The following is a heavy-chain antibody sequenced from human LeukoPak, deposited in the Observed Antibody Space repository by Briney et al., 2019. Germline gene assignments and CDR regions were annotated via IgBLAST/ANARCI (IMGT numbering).Heavy chain of an antibody. J-gene: IGHJ4*02. CDR3: AKNTSSGRITIFGVVIRYFDY. V-gene: IGHV3-23*01. D-gene: IGHD3-3*01. CDR2: IRDSGGRT. CDR1: GFTFSSCA. Sequence: GGSLGLSCAVSGFTFSSCAMSWVRDAPGKGLECVSAIRDSGGRTYYADSVEGRFTISRDNSKNTPFLQMNSVRAEDTAVYYCAKNTSSGRITIFGVVIRYFDYWGQGTLVTVSS.